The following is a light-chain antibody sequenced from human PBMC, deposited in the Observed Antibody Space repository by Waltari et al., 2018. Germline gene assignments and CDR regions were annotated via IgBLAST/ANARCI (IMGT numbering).Light chain of an antibody. CDR2: DVT. J-gene: IGLJ3*02. V-gene: IGLV2-14*03. CDR1: SSDAGRYNY. Sequence: QSALTQPASVSGSPGQSITLPCTGASSDAGRYNYVSWYQQHPGRAPKLMIYDVTNRPSGVSNRFSGSKSGNTASLTISGLQAEDEADYYCSSYTTSSTLVFGGGTKLTVL. CDR3: SSYTTSSTLV.